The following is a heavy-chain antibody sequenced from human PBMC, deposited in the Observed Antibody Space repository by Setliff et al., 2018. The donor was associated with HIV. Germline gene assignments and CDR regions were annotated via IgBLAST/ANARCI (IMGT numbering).Heavy chain of an antibody. D-gene: IGHD1-1*01. CDR3: AYSGRQLRGPYFDF. CDR1: GFTFDDYT. V-gene: IGHV3-43*01. J-gene: IGHJ4*02. CDR2: ISWDGGST. Sequence: HPGGSLRLSCAASGFTFDDYTMHWVRQAPGKGLEWVSLISWDGGSTYYADSVKGRFTISRDTSKNRVVFTMTNMDPVDTATYYCAYSGRQLRGPYFDFWGQGTPVTVSS.